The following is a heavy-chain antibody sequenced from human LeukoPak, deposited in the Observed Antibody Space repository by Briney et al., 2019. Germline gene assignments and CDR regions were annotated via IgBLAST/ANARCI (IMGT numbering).Heavy chain of an antibody. Sequence: PGGSLRLSCAASGFTFEDYGLTWVRQAPGKGLEWVSGINWNGGSTGYADSVKGRFTISRDNAKNSPYLQMNSLRAEDTAFYYCARVASRTYGDYFDDWGQGTLVTVSS. D-gene: IGHD4-17*01. V-gene: IGHV3-20*04. CDR3: ARVASRTYGDYFDD. CDR2: INWNGGST. J-gene: IGHJ4*02. CDR1: GFTFEDYG.